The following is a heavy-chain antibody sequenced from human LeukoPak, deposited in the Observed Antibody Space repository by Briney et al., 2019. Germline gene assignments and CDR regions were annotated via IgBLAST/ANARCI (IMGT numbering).Heavy chain of an antibody. V-gene: IGHV3-15*01. Sequence: GGSLRLSCAASGFTFSNAWMSWVRQAPGKGLEWVGRIKSKTDGGTTDYAAPVKGRFTISRDDSKNTLYLQMNSLKTEDTAVYYCTTASIAVAGTIQFDYWGQGTLVTVSS. J-gene: IGHJ4*02. D-gene: IGHD6-19*01. CDR2: IKSKTDGGTT. CDR3: TTASIAVAGTIQFDY. CDR1: GFTFSNAW.